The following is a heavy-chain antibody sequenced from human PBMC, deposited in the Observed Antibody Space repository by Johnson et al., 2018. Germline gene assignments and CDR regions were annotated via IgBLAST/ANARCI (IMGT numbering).Heavy chain of an antibody. Sequence: VQLVQSGGGLVQPGGSLRLSCAASGFTVSSNYMSWVRQAPGKGLEWVSVIYSGGSTYYADSVTGRFTIARDNSKNTLYLQMNRLRAEDTAVYYCAIDYDDSSVQGACDSWCQGTMVTVSS. D-gene: IGHD3-22*01. J-gene: IGHJ3*02. V-gene: IGHV3-66*02. CDR1: GFTVSSNY. CDR2: IYSGGST. CDR3: AIDYDDSSVQGACDS.